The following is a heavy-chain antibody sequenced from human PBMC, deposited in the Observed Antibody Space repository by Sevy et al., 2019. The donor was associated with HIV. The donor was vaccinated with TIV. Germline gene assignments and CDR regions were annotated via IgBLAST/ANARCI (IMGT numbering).Heavy chain of an antibody. CDR2: IGTAGET. Sequence: GGSLRLSCAASGFTFSRYDMHWVRQATGKGLEWVSSIGTAGETYYPGSVKGRFTISRENAKKSLYLQMNSLRAGDTAVYYCASGTRYGGSYYLGDDAFDIWGQGTMVTVAS. J-gene: IGHJ3*02. V-gene: IGHV3-13*01. D-gene: IGHD1-26*01. CDR3: ASGTRYGGSYYLGDDAFDI. CDR1: GFTFSRYD.